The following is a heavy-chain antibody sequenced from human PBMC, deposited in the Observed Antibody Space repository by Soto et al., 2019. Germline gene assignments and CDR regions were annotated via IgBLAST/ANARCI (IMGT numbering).Heavy chain of an antibody. CDR3: ARRGDGSGSLDY. Sequence: QVQLQESGPGLVKPPGALSLTCAVSGGSISSSSWWSWVRLLPGKGLEWIGEIYHSGTTNYSPSLKSRVSMSVDKSKNQFSLKLSSVTAADTAVYYCARRGDGSGSLDYWGQGTLVTVSS. J-gene: IGHJ4*02. CDR2: IYHSGTT. V-gene: IGHV4-4*03. D-gene: IGHD3-10*01. CDR1: GGSISSSSW.